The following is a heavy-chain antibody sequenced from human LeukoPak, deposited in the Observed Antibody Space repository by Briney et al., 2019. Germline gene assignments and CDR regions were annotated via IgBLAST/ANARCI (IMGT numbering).Heavy chain of an antibody. Sequence: SETLSLTCTVSGGSISSGGYYWSWIRQLPGKGLEWIGYIYYSGSTYYNPSLKSRVTISLDTSKNKFSLKLSSVTAADTAVYYCARVAHDSSGYTIDYWGQGTLVTVSS. CDR1: GGSISSGGYY. J-gene: IGHJ4*02. D-gene: IGHD3-22*01. CDR2: IYYSGST. CDR3: ARVAHDSSGYTIDY. V-gene: IGHV4-31*03.